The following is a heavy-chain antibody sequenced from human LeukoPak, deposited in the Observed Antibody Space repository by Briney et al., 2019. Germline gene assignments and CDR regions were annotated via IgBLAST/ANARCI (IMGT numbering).Heavy chain of an antibody. CDR3: ATNLFSNAFDI. J-gene: IGHJ3*02. D-gene: IGHD2/OR15-2a*01. CDR2: FDPKDGGT. CDR1: GYTLTELS. Sequence: GASVKVSCKVSGYTLTELSMHWVRQAPGKGLEWMGGFDPKDGGTIYAQKFQGRVTMTEDTSTDTAYMELSSLRSEDTAVYYCATNLFSNAFDIWGQGTMVTVSS. V-gene: IGHV1-24*01.